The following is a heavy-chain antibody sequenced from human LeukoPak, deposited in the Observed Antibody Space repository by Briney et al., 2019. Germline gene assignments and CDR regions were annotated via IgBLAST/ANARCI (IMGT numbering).Heavy chain of an antibody. J-gene: IGHJ5*02. Sequence: GGSLRLSCAASGFTFSSYGMHWVRQAPGKGLEWVAFIRYDGSNKYYADSVKGRFTISRDNSKNTLYLQMNSLRAEDTAVYYCAKRYCSSTSCYADWFDPWGQGTLVTVSS. D-gene: IGHD2-2*01. CDR3: AKRYCSSTSCYADWFDP. CDR2: IRYDGSNK. V-gene: IGHV3-30*02. CDR1: GFTFSSYG.